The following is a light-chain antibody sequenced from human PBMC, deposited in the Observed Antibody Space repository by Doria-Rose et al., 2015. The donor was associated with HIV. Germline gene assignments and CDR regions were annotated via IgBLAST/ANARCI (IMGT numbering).Light chain of an antibody. CDR2: DGS. CDR1: QSFSSTY. CDR3: HQYGTSWT. V-gene: IGKV3-20*01. J-gene: IGKJ1*01. Sequence: FTQSPGTLSLSPGERATLSCRASQSFSSTYLAWYQQKPGQAPSLLIYDGSTRATGISDRFSASGSGTDFTLTINRLEPEDFALYYCHQYGTSWTFGQGTKVE.